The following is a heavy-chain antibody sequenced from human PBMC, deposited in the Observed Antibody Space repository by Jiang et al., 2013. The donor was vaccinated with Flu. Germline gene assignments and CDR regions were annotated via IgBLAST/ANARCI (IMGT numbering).Heavy chain of an antibody. V-gene: IGHV3-48*01. CDR2: ITTSSSTM. J-gene: IGHJ3*02. CDR3: ARDNYFD. Sequence: VQLVESGGTLIQSGGSLRLSCAASGFTFHDFNMNWVRQAPGKGLEWISYITTSSSTMYYADSVRGRFTISRDNAKNSLFLQMNSLRAEDTGIYFCARDNYFD. CDR1: GFTFHDFN. D-gene: IGHD5-24*01.